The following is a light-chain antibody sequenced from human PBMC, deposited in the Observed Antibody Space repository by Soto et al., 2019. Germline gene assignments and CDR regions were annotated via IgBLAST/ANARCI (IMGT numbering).Light chain of an antibody. Sequence: QSVLTQPPSVSGAPGQRVTISCTGSSSNIGTPYDVHWYQQLPGTAPKLLIYGNSNRPSGVPDRFSGSKSGTSASLAITGLQAEDEADYYCQCYDSSLSGYVIFGGGTKLTVL. CDR2: GNS. CDR1: SSNIGTPYD. V-gene: IGLV1-40*01. J-gene: IGLJ2*01. CDR3: QCYDSSLSGYVI.